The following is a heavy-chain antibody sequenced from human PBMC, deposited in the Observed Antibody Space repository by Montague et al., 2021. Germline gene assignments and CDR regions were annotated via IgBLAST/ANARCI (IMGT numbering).Heavy chain of an antibody. V-gene: IGHV4-59*01. Sequence: SETLSLTCSVYGGSFSSYYWSWIRQPPGKGLEWIGYITHIGNTNYNPSLKSRVTISVDTSKNQFSLRLNSVTTADTAVYYCARDFGRDISGWYCLFYWGQGTLVSVSS. D-gene: IGHD6-19*01. J-gene: IGHJ4*02. CDR3: ARDFGRDISGWYCLFY. CDR2: ITHIGNT. CDR1: GGSFSSYY.